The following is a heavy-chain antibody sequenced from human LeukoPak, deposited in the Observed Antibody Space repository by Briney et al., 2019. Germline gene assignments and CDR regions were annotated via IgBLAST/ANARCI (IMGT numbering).Heavy chain of an antibody. D-gene: IGHD2-8*01. CDR2: INHSGST. Sequence: SETLSLTCAVYGGSFSGYYWSWIRQPPGKGLEWIGEINHSGSTNYNPSLKSRVTISVDTSKNQFSLKLSSVTAADTAVYYCVLAPNSNWFDFWGQGTQVTVSS. V-gene: IGHV4-34*01. CDR3: VLAPNSNWFDF. CDR1: GGSFSGYY. J-gene: IGHJ5*01.